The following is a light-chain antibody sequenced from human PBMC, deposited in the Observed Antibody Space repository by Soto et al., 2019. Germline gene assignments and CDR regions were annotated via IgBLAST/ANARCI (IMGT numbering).Light chain of an antibody. CDR2: DVN. J-gene: IGLJ3*02. Sequence: QSALTQPRSVSGSPGQSVTISCTGTNSDVGGYDYVSWYQQHPGKAPKLMIYDVNKRPSGVPDRFSGFKSGNTASLTISGLQAEDEADYYCCPYAGSYTSWVFGGGTKLTVL. CDR1: NSDVGGYDY. CDR3: CPYAGSYTSWV. V-gene: IGLV2-11*01.